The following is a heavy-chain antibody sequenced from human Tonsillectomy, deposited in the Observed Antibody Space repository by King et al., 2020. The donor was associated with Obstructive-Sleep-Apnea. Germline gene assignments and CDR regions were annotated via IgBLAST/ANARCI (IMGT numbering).Heavy chain of an antibody. J-gene: IGHJ6*02. Sequence: VQLVESGGGLVKPGGSLRLSCAASGFTFSSYSLSWVRQAPGTGLEWVSSISSGGSYIYYADSVKGRFTISRDNAKNSLYLQMNSLRAEDTALYYCAGAHYSYEWDVWGQGTTVTVSS. D-gene: IGHD2-15*01. CDR2: ISSGGSYI. CDR3: AGAHYSYEWDV. V-gene: IGHV3-21*01. CDR1: GFTFSSYS.